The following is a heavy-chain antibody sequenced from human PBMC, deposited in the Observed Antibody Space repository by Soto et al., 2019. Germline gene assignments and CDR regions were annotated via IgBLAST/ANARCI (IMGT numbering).Heavy chain of an antibody. CDR2: INPNSGGT. CDR3: ARVSWPLGWFDP. J-gene: IGHJ5*02. Sequence: ASVKVSCKASGYTFTGYYMHWVRQAPGQGLEWMGWINPNSGGTNYAQKFQGRVTMTRDTSISTAYMELSRLRSDDTAVYYCARVSWPLGWFDPWGQGXLVTVYS. D-gene: IGHD2-15*01. V-gene: IGHV1-2*02. CDR1: GYTFTGYY.